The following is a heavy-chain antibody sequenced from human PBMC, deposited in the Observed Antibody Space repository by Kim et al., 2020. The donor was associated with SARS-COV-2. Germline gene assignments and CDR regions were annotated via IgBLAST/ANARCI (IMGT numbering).Heavy chain of an antibody. CDR2: ISYDGSNK. J-gene: IGHJ6*02. D-gene: IGHD2-21*02. CDR3: AKLLGDPLDYYGMDV. Sequence: GGSLRLSCAASGFTFSSYGMHWVRQAPGKGLEWVAVISYDGSNKYYADSVKGRFTISRDNSKNTLYLQMNSRRAEDTAVYYCAKLLGDPLDYYGMDVWG. CDR1: GFTFSSYG. V-gene: IGHV3-30*18.